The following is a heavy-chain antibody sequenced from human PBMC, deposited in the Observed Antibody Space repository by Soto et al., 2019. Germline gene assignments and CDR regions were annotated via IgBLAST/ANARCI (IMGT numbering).Heavy chain of an antibody. Sequence: GESLKISCAASGFTFSSNWMHWVRRVPGRGLVWVSRINTDGSITDYVDSVKGRFTISRDNAKNTLYLQMNSLRVEDTAVYYCARDGEGFWGQGTLVTVSS. CDR3: ARDGEGF. CDR1: GFTFSSNW. D-gene: IGHD2-21*01. CDR2: INTDGSIT. V-gene: IGHV3-74*01. J-gene: IGHJ4*02.